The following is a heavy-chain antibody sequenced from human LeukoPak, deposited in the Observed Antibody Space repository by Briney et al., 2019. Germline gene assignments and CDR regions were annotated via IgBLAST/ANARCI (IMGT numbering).Heavy chain of an antibody. V-gene: IGHV1-69*13. D-gene: IGHD2-2*01. CDR1: GGTFSSYA. CDR3: ARGQRSGRRGYCSSTSCPYYFDY. Sequence: SVKVSCKASGGTFSSYAISWVRQAPGQGLEWMGGIIPISDTINYAQKFQGRITITADEPTSTAYMELSSLRSENTAVYYCARGQRSGRRGYCSSTSCPYYFDYWGQGTLVTVSS. J-gene: IGHJ4*02. CDR2: IIPISDTI.